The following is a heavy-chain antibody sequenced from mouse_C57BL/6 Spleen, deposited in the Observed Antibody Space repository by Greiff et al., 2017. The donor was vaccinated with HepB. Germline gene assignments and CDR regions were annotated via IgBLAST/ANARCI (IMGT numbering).Heavy chain of an antibody. J-gene: IGHJ1*03. D-gene: IGHD6-5*01. CDR2: IDPSDSYT. V-gene: IGHV1-50*01. Sequence: VQLQQPGAELVKPGASVKLSCKASGYTFTSYWMQWVKQRPGQGLEWIGEIDPSDSYTNYNQKFKGKATLTVDTSSSTAYMQLSSLTSEDSAVYFCARGAYDRYFDVWGTGTTVTVSS. CDR3: ARGAYDRYFDV. CDR1: GYTFTSYW.